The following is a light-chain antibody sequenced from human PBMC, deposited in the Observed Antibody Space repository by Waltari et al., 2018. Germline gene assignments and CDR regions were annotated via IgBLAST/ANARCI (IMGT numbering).Light chain of an antibody. CDR2: DVY. Sequence: QSALTQPASVSGSPGQSITISCTGTRSDVGGYDFVPCYQPYPGKAPKLVVYDVYYRPSGVSHRFSASKSGNTASLTISGLQTEDEADYYCSSYTSISTSVVFGGGTKLTVL. V-gene: IGLV2-14*03. CDR1: RSDVGGYDF. J-gene: IGLJ2*01. CDR3: SSYTSISTSVV.